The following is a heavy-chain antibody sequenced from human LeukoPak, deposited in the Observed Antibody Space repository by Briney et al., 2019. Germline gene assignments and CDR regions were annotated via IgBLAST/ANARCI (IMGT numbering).Heavy chain of an antibody. J-gene: IGHJ4*02. D-gene: IGHD3-22*01. CDR3: ASYVDSSGTYYFDY. V-gene: IGHV3-7*01. CDR2: IKQDGSEK. CDR1: GFIFNNYW. Sequence: GGSLRLSCAASGFIFNNYWMSWVRQAPGKGLEWVASIKQDGSEKIYVDSVKGRFTISRDNAKNSLFLQMNSLRAEDTAVYYCASYVDSSGTYYFDYWGQGTLVTVSS.